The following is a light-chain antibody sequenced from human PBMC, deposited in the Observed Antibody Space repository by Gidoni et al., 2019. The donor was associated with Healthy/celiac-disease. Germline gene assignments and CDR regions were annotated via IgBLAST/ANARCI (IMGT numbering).Light chain of an antibody. J-gene: IGLJ2*01. CDR2: HDS. CDR3: QAWDSSTVV. V-gene: IGLV3-1*01. Sequence: SYELTHTHSVSVSPGQTASIPCSGDKLGVKYACWYQQNPGQSPVLVIYHDSKRPSGIPERFSGSHSGNTATLTISGTQAMDEADYYCQAWDSSTVVFGAGTKLTVL. CDR1: KLGVKY.